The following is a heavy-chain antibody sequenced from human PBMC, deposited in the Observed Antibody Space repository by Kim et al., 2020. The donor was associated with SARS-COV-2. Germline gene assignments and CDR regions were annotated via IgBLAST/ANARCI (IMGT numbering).Heavy chain of an antibody. J-gene: IGHJ4*02. CDR2: SEK. V-gene: IGHV3-7*01. D-gene: IGHD1-26*01. CDR3: ARGSVNLLL. Sequence: SEKYYAESVKGRFTISRDNAEKSVSLQINSLRAEDTAIYYCARGSVNLLLWGQGNLVTVSS.